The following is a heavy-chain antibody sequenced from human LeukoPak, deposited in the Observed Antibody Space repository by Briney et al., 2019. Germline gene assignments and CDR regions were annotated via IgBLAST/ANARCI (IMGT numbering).Heavy chain of an antibody. D-gene: IGHD6-25*01. Sequence: ASVKVSCKASGYNFAHNIHWVRQAPGQGHEFMGWINPKNGGTKYAQNFQGRVTMTRDTSISTVYMELSSLGSDDTAVYYCVVSIQAAAIPAFDSWGQGTLVSVSS. V-gene: IGHV1-2*02. J-gene: IGHJ4*02. CDR2: INPKNGGT. CDR3: VVSIQAAAIPAFDS. CDR1: GYNFAHN.